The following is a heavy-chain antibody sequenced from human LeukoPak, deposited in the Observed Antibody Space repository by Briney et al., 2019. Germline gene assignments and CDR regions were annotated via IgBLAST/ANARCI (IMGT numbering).Heavy chain of an antibody. CDR3: AKGGLIVYDGFDI. CDR1: GFTFSDYY. D-gene: IGHD3-16*02. V-gene: IGHV3-11*05. CDR2: ISSSTGYT. Sequence: GGSLRRSCAASGFTFSDYYMSWIRQAPGKGLECVSYISSSTGYTNYADSVEGRFTISRDNAKNSLYLQMKSLRAEDTAVYYCAKGGLIVYDGFDIWGQGTRVTVSS. J-gene: IGHJ3*02.